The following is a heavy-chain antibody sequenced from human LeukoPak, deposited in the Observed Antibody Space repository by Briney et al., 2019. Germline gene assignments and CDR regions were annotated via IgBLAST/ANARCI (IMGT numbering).Heavy chain of an antibody. CDR1: GYTFTDYY. CDR2: INPNNGGT. CDR3: ARDTARITIFGVAKYMDV. Sequence: ASVKVSCKASGYTFTDYYLHWVRPAPGQGLEWMGWINPNNGGTQYAQKLQGRVTMTRDTSISLAYMELSRLRSDDTAVYCCARDTARITIFGVAKYMDVWGKGTTVTVSS. V-gene: IGHV1-2*02. J-gene: IGHJ6*03. D-gene: IGHD3-3*01.